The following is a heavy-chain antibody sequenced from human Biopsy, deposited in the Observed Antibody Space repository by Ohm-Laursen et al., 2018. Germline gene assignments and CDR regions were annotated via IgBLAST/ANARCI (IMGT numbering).Heavy chain of an antibody. CDR2: ISSSGVQ. CDR1: GFTVINND. Sequence: SLRLSCSASGFTVINNDISWVRQAPGKGLEWASFISSSGVQYHADSVKGRFTISRDNSKNTLYLQMNSLRAEDTAVYYCVKDLGRAESYGMDVWGQGTTVTVSS. J-gene: IGHJ6*02. V-gene: IGHV3-66*01. D-gene: IGHD5-24*01. CDR3: VKDLGRAESYGMDV.